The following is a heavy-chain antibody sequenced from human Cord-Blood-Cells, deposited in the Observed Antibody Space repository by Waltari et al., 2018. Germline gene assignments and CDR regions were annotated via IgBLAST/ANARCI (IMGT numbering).Heavy chain of an antibody. CDR2: INHSGST. CDR3: ARRHYTVVTPFDY. V-gene: IGHV4-34*01. J-gene: IGHJ4*02. D-gene: IGHD2-21*02. CDR1: GGPFRGHY. Sequence: QVQLQQWGAGLVKPPETRSLTRAAYGGPFRGHYWGRIRQPPGKGLEWIGEINHSGSTNYNPSLKSRVTISVDTSKNQFSLKLSSVTAADTAVYYCARRHYTVVTPFDYWGQGTLVTVSS.